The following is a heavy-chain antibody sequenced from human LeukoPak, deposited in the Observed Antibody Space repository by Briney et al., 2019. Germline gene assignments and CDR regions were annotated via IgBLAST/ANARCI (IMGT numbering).Heavy chain of an antibody. J-gene: IGHJ1*01. CDR3: ARASKRDCPNGVCRDRYFQH. D-gene: IGHD2-8*01. V-gene: IGHV4-34*01. CDR2: INDSGST. CDR1: GGAFSIYY. Sequence: SETLSLTCAVYGGAFSIYYWNWIRKPPGKGLECIGEINDSGSTNYNASLRSRVTISVDTSKNQFSLKLSSVTAADTAVYYCARASKRDCPNGVCRDRYFQHWGQGTLVTVSS.